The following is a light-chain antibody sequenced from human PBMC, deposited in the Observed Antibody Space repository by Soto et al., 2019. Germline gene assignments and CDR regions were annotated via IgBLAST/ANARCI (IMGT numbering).Light chain of an antibody. CDR1: QSVSRY. V-gene: IGKV3-11*01. J-gene: IGKJ5*01. CDR3: QQRYSWIT. Sequence: PGERATLSCRTSQSVSRYLAWYQQKPGQAPRLLIYDASDLAPGIPARFSVSGSVTDFTLTISSLEPEDFAVYYCQQRYSWITCGQGTRLEIK. CDR2: DAS.